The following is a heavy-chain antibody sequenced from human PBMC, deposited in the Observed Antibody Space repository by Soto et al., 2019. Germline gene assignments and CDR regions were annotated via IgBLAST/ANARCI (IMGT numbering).Heavy chain of an antibody. Sequence: QVQLVQSGAEVKKPGASVKVSCKASGYTFTSYGIIWVRQAPGQGLEWMGWISAYNGNTNYAQKLQGRVTMTTDTSTSTAYMELRSLRSDDTAVYYCARDRDDIVVVPAAMCADYWGQGTLVTVSS. V-gene: IGHV1-18*01. D-gene: IGHD2-2*01. CDR3: ARDRDDIVVVPAAMCADY. CDR1: GYTFTSYG. J-gene: IGHJ4*02. CDR2: ISAYNGNT.